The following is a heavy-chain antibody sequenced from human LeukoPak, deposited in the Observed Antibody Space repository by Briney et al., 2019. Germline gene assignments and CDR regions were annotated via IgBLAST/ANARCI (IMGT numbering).Heavy chain of an antibody. J-gene: IGHJ2*01. CDR1: GGTFSSYA. CDR3: ARVLTYYDFWSGYRDWYFDL. V-gene: IGHV1-69*05. Sequence: GASVKVSCKASGGTFSSYAISWVRQAPGQGLEWIGGIIPIFGTANYAQKFQGRVTITTDESTSTAYMELSSLRSEDTAVYYCARVLTYYDFWSGYRDWYFDLWGRGTLVTVSS. CDR2: IIPIFGTA. D-gene: IGHD3-3*01.